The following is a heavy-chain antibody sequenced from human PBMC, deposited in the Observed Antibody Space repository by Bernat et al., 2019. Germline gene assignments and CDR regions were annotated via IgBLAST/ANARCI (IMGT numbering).Heavy chain of an antibody. CDR2: ISGSGGST. CDR1: GFSFSSYA. Sequence: EVQLLESGGGLVQPGGSLRLSCAASGFSFSSYAMSWVRQAPGKGLEWVSAISGSGGSTFYADTGTGPFTISKDTSKNPRNLQMTSLRAEDTGVYYCAKHYCSGGSCYGGGGDPWGQGTLVTVSS. J-gene: IGHJ5*02. CDR3: AKHYCSGGSCYGGGGDP. V-gene: IGHV3-23*01. D-gene: IGHD2-15*01.